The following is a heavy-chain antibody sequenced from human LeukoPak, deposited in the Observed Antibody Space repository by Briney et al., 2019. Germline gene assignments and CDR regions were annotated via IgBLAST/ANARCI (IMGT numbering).Heavy chain of an antibody. CDR1: GYTFTGYY. V-gene: IGHV1-2*02. CDR3: ARDPGDSGYNYYYYMDV. CDR2: INPNSGGT. Sequence: GASVKVSCKASGYTFTGYYMHWVRQAPGQGLEWMGWINPNSGGTNYAQKFQGRVTMTRDTSISTAYMELSRLRSDDTAVYYCARDPGDSGYNYYYYMDVWGKGTTVTISS. J-gene: IGHJ6*03. D-gene: IGHD5-12*01.